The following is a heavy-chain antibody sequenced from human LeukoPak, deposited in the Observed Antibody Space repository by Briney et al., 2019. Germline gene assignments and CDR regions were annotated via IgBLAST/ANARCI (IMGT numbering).Heavy chain of an antibody. D-gene: IGHD1-14*01. CDR2: INHSGST. J-gene: IGHJ6*02. CDR3: ARARDNPGYYYYGMDV. Sequence: SETLSLTCAVYGGSFSGYYWSWIRQPPGKGLEWIGEINHSGSTNYNPSLKSRVTISVDTSKNQFSLKLSSVTAADTAVYYCARARDNPGYYYYGMDVWGQGTTVTVSS. V-gene: IGHV4-34*01. CDR1: GGSFSGYY.